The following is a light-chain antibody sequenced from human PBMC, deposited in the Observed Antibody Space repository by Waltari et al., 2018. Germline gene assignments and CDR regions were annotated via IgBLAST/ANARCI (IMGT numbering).Light chain of an antibody. Sequence: DIQMTQSPSSQSESVGDRVTITCRASQSITTFLNLYQQKPGKAPKLLIYGASSLQSGVPARFSGSGSGTDFTLTISSLQVEDFATYYCQQSYSSPYTFGQGTNLEIK. V-gene: IGKV1-39*01. CDR1: QSITTF. J-gene: IGKJ2*01. CDR2: GAS. CDR3: QQSYSSPYT.